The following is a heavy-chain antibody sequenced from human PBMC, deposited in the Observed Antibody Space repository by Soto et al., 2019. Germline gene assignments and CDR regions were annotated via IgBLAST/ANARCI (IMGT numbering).Heavy chain of an antibody. CDR1: GGSISSCY. CDR3: AREGTSVERYYYYGMDV. CDR2: IYYSGST. J-gene: IGHJ6*02. V-gene: IGHV4-59*01. Sequence: QVQLQESGPGLVKPSETLSLTCTVSGGSISSCYWSWIRQPPGKVLELIWDIYYSGSTNHHPSLNSRVTISVHTSKNQFSLKLSSVTAADTAVYYCAREGTSVERYYYYGMDVWGQGTTVTVSS. D-gene: IGHD1-1*01.